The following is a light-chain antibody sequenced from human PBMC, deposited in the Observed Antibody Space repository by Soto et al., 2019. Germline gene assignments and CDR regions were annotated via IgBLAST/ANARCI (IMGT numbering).Light chain of an antibody. CDR1: SSDVGGYNY. CDR3: SSYKTRSSVI. J-gene: IGLJ2*01. CDR2: EVT. Sequence: QSVLTQPASVSGSPGQSITISCTGTSSDVGGYNYVSWYQQHPGKAPKLMIYEVTNRPSGVSNRFSGSKSGNTASLTISGLQANDEADYYCSSYKTRSSVIFGGGTKVTVL. V-gene: IGLV2-14*01.